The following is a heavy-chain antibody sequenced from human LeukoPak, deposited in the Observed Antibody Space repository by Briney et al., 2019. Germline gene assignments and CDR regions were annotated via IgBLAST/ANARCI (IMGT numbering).Heavy chain of an antibody. CDR3: AREDRGCSSTSCYVRGNWFDP. J-gene: IGHJ5*02. D-gene: IGHD2-2*01. V-gene: IGHV4-31*03. CDR1: GGSISSGGYY. Sequence: SETLSLTCTVSGGSISSGGYYWSWIRQHPGKGLEWIGYIYYSGSTYYNPSLKSRVTISVDTSKNQFSLKLGSVTAADTAVYYCAREDRGCSSTSCYVRGNWFDPWGQGTLVTVSS. CDR2: IYYSGST.